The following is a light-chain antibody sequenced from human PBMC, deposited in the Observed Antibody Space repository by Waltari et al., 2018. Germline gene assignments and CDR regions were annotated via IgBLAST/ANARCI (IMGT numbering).Light chain of an antibody. J-gene: IGKJ4*01. V-gene: IGKV3-11*01. CDR3: QQRSGWPPT. Sequence: TLYCRASQSIDNFLAWYQQKPGQAPRLLIYDSSNRATDIPARFSGSGSGTDFTLTISSLEPEDFAVYYCQQRSGWPPTFGGGTKVDI. CDR1: QSIDNF. CDR2: DSS.